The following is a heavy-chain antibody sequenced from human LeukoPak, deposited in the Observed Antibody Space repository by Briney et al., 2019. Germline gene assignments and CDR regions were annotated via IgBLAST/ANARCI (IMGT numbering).Heavy chain of an antibody. CDR3: ARGHYYSSGAYWGNDYYYYMSV. CDR2: IIPTFGTA. V-gene: IGHV1-69*05. Sequence: SVKVSCKASGSTLSSNAMSWVRQAPGQGLEWMGGIIPTFGTANYAQKFQGRVTITTDESTSTGYMELSSLRSEDTAVYYCARGHYYSSGAYWGNDYYYYMSVWGKGTTVTVSS. J-gene: IGHJ6*03. D-gene: IGHD3-22*01. CDR1: GSTLSSNA.